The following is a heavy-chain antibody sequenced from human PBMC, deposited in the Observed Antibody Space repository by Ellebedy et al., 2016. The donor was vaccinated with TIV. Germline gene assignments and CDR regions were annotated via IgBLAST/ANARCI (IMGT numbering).Heavy chain of an antibody. Sequence: ASVKVSXKVSGYTLTELSMHWVRQATGQGLEWMGWMNPNSGNTGYAQKFQGRVTMTRNTSISTAYMELSSLRSEDTAVYYCAGGRSKRWLQNGNNWFDPWGQGTLVTVSS. D-gene: IGHD5-24*01. CDR2: MNPNSGNT. CDR3: AGGRSKRWLQNGNNWFDP. V-gene: IGHV1-8*01. J-gene: IGHJ5*02. CDR1: GYTLTELS.